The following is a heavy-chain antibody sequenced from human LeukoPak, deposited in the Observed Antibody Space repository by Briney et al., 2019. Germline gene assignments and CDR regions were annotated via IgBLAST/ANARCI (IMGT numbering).Heavy chain of an antibody. J-gene: IGHJ4*02. D-gene: IGHD3-3*01. V-gene: IGHV1-18*01. CDR1: GYTFTSYG. CDR3: ARGRWSPIRDFWRTYYFDY. CDR2: ISAYNGNT. Sequence: ASVKVSCKASGYTFTSYGISWVRQAPGQGLEWMGWISAYNGNTNYAQKLQGRVTMTTDTSTSTAYMELRSLRSEDTAVYYCARGRWSPIRDFWRTYYFDYWGQGTLVTVSS.